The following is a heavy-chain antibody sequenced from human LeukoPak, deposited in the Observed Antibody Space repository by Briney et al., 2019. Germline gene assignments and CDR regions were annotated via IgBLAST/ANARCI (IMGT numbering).Heavy chain of an antibody. CDR3: ARRVYAFDI. D-gene: IGHD6-13*01. J-gene: IGHJ3*02. CDR2: IYYSGST. V-gene: IGHV4-59*08. Sequence: SETLSLTCTVSGGSISSYYWSWIRQPPGKGLEWIGYIYYSGSTNYNPSLKSRVTITVDTSKNQFSLKLSSVTAADTAVYYCARRVYAFDIWGQGTMVTVSS. CDR1: GGSISSYY.